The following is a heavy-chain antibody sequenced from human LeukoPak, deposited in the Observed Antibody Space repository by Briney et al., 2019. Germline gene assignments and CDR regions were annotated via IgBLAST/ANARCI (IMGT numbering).Heavy chain of an antibody. D-gene: IGHD2-15*01. CDR3: AREEAADCSGGSCYATDWFDP. CDR1: GGSISSYY. CDR2: IYYSGST. J-gene: IGHJ5*02. V-gene: IGHV4-59*01. Sequence: SETLSLTCTVSGGSISSYYWSWIRQPPGKGLEWIGYIYYSGSTNYNPSLKSRVTISVDTSKNQFSLKLSSVTAADTAVYYCAREEAADCSGGSCYATDWFDPWGQGTLVTVSS.